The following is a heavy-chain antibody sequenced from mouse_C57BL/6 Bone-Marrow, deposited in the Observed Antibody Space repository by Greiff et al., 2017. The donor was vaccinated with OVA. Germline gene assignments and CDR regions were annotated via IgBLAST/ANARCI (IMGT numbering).Heavy chain of an antibody. V-gene: IGHV5-17*01. CDR3: AKATTVVLDY. CDR2: ISSGSSTI. J-gene: IGHJ2*01. CDR1: GFTFSDYG. Sequence: EVKVEESGGGLVKPGGSLKLSCAASGFTFSDYGMHWVRQAPEKGLEWVAYISSGSSTIYYADTVKGRFTISRDNAKNTLFLQMTSLRSEDTAMYYCAKATTVVLDYWGQGTTLTVSS. D-gene: IGHD1-1*01.